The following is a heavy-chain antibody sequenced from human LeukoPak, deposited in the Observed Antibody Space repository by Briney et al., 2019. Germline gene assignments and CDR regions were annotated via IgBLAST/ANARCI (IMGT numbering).Heavy chain of an antibody. CDR3: ARAAHDTSSYPGY. CDR2: INPSGGST. CDR1: GYTFTRYY. V-gene: IGHV1-46*01. D-gene: IGHD3-22*01. J-gene: IGHJ4*02. Sequence: ASVRVSCKASGYTFTRYYMHWVRQAPGQGLEWVGIINPSGGSTSYATKFQGRVTMTRDASTSTVYMDLTSLRSEDTAVYYCARAAHDTSSYPGYWGQGTLVTVSS.